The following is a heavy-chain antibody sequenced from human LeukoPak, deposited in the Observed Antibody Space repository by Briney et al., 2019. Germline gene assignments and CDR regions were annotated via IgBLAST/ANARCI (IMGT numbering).Heavy chain of an antibody. CDR1: GASVSSDF. V-gene: IGHV4-59*02. J-gene: IGHJ6*02. CDR2: IHYSGFT. CDR3: VYTWGWTNFYYYGMDV. Sequence: SETLSLTCSVSGASVSSDFWSWIRQPPGKGLVWIGYIHYSGFTNYNPSLESRVTISVDKSKNQFSLKLTSVTAADTAIYYCVYTWGWTNFYYYGMDVWGQGTTVTVSS. D-gene: IGHD3-16*01.